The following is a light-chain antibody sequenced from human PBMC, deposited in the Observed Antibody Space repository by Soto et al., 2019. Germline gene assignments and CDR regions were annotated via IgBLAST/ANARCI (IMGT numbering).Light chain of an antibody. CDR2: LTS. Sequence: EIVLTQSPATLPSVPGDDVTLSCRASRAVNTRLAWYQHKPGQAPRLLIYLTSNRAAGIPARFSGSGSETDFTLTISDVEPEDFAVYYCHQRQSWPRTFGQGTKVDIK. J-gene: IGKJ1*01. V-gene: IGKV3-11*01. CDR3: HQRQSWPRT. CDR1: RAVNTR.